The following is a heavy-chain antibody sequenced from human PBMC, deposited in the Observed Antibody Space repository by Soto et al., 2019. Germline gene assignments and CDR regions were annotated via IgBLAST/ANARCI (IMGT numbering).Heavy chain of an antibody. CDR3: ARDSSSSFGFDP. V-gene: IGHV1-2*02. CDR1: GYTFTGYY. D-gene: IGHD6-6*01. CDR2: INPNSGGT. J-gene: IGHJ5*02. Sequence: ASVKVSCKASGYTFTGYYMHWVRQAPGQGLEWMGWINPNSGGTNYAQKFQGRVTMTRDTSISTAYMELSRLRSDGTAVYYCARDSSSSFGFDPWGQGTLVTVSS.